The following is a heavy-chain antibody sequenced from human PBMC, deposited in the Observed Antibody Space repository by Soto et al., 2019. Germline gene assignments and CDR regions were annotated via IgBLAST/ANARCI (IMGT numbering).Heavy chain of an antibody. Sequence: EVQLVESGGSLVQPGGSLRLSCAASGFTFSIYSMNWVRQAPRKGLEWVSYISGSSSTIYYADSVKGRFTISRDNAKNSLYLQVNSLRAEDTAVYYCARVPSVSGYYYMDVWGKGTTVSVSS. CDR3: ARVPSVSGYYYMDV. J-gene: IGHJ6*03. CDR2: ISGSSSTI. V-gene: IGHV3-48*01. CDR1: GFTFSIYS. D-gene: IGHD3-10*01.